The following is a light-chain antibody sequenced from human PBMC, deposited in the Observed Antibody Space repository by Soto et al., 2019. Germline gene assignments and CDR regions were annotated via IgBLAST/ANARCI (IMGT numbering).Light chain of an antibody. Sequence: EIVLTQSPGTLSLSPGERATLSCRASQSVRSNYLAWYQQKPGQAPRLLIYGASISATGIPDRFSVSGSVTDFTLTISRLEPEDFAVYYCQHYGSSAYTFGQGTTLEIK. J-gene: IGKJ2*01. CDR3: QHYGSSAYT. CDR1: QSVRSNY. CDR2: GAS. V-gene: IGKV3-20*01.